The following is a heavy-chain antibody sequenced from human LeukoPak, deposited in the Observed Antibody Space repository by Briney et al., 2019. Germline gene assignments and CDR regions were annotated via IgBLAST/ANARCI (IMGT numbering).Heavy chain of an antibody. CDR2: INHSGST. CDR1: GGSFSGYY. Sequence: KPSETLSLTCAVYGGSFSGYYWSWIRQPPGKGLEWIGEINHSGSTNYNPSLKSRVTISVDTSKNQFSLKLSSVTAADTAVYYCARDSSGSRWGQGTLVTVSS. J-gene: IGHJ4*02. CDR3: ARDSSGSR. D-gene: IGHD6-19*01. V-gene: IGHV4-34*01.